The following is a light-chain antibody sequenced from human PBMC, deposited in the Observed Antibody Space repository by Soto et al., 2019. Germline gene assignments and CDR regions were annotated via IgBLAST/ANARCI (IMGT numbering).Light chain of an antibody. CDR1: QSVRSYY. V-gene: IGKV3-20*01. CDR2: GAS. Sequence: DIVLTQSPGTLSLSPGERATLSCRASQSVRSYYLAWYQQKPGQAPRLHIYGASTRATGIPDRFTGSGSGTDFTLTISRLEPEDFAVYYCQQYGSSPRTFGQGTKVDI. J-gene: IGKJ1*01. CDR3: QQYGSSPRT.